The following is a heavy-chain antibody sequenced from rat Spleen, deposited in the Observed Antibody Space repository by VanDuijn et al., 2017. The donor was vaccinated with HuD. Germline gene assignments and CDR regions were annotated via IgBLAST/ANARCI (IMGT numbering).Heavy chain of an antibody. J-gene: IGHJ2*01. CDR3: AREADRPFHYFDY. CDR1: GFTFSKYW. V-gene: IGHV5-58*01. CDR2: ISSDGFNT. D-gene: IGHD1-6*01. Sequence: EVQLVETGGGLVQPGRSLKLSCVAAGFTFSKYWMYWVRRAPGKGLEWVSSISSDGFNTYYPDSVKGRFTISRANSENTVQLQMNSLRSEDTATYYCAREADRPFHYFDYWGQGVMVTVSS.